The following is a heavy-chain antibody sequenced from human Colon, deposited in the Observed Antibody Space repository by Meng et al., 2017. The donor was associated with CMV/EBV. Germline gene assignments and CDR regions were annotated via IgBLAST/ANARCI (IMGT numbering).Heavy chain of an antibody. J-gene: IGHJ4*02. Sequence: QVPLGKSGTEVKKHGASVKVSCKTSGYTFTANHLHWVRQAPGQGLEWMGWIYPQDGGTYFAQKFQDRVTLTRDTSITTAYMELSGLTSDDTAIYYCVRESWYFDFWGEGTLVTVSS. V-gene: IGHV1-2*02. D-gene: IGHD6-13*01. CDR3: VRESWYFDF. CDR2: IYPQDGGT. CDR1: GYTFTANH.